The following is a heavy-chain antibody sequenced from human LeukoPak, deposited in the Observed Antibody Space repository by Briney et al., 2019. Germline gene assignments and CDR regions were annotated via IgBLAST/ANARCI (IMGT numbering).Heavy chain of an antibody. CDR2: IKQDGSEK. Sequence: GGSLRLSCAASEFTFSNHWMSWVRQAPGKGLEWVANIKQDGSEKFYVDSVKGRFTISRDNAKNSLYLQMNGLRAEDTALHYCARDRDWGFFDYWGQGSLVTVSS. J-gene: IGHJ4*02. V-gene: IGHV3-7*04. CDR3: ARDRDWGFFDY. D-gene: IGHD3/OR15-3a*01. CDR1: EFTFSNHW.